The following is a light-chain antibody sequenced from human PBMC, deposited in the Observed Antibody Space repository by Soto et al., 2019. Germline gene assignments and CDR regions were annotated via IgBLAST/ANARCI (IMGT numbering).Light chain of an antibody. J-gene: IGLJ2*01. V-gene: IGLV2-14*01. Sequence: QSALTQPASVSGSPGQSITISCIGTSNDVGGYNFVSWYQQHPGKAPKVMIYDVSDRPSGVSDRFSGSKSGNTASLTISGLQAEDEADYYCCSYTGSSTLVFGGGTKLTVL. CDR1: SNDVGGYNF. CDR2: DVS. CDR3: CSYTGSSTLV.